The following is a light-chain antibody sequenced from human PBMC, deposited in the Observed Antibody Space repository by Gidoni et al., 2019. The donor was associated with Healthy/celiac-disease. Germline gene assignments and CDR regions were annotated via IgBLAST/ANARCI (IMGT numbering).Light chain of an antibody. CDR2: ANN. V-gene: IGLV1-40*01. J-gene: IGLJ1*01. Sequence: QSVLTQPPSVSGAPGQRVTISCTGSSSNMGAGYDVHGYQQLPGTAPKLLIYANNNRPSGVPDRFSGSKSGTSASLAITGLQAEDEADYYCQSYDSSLRSVFGTGTKVTVL. CDR1: SSNMGAGYD. CDR3: QSYDSSLRSV.